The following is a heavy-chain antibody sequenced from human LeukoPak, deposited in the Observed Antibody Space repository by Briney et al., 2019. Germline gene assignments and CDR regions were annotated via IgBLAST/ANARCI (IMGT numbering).Heavy chain of an antibody. CDR2: ISYDGSNK. CDR3: ARETTATPSFDY. V-gene: IGHV3-30-3*01. Sequence: GRSLRLSCAASGFTFSSYAMHWVRQAPGKGLEWVAVISYDGSNKYYADSVKGRFTISRDNSKNTLYLQMNSLRAEDTAVYYCARETTATPSFDYWGQGTLVTVSS. J-gene: IGHJ4*02. CDR1: GFTFSSYA. D-gene: IGHD4-11*01.